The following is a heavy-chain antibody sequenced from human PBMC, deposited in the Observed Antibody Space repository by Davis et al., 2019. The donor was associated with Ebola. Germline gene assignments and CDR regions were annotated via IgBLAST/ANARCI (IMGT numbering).Heavy chain of an antibody. CDR3: ARDQGNVLLWFGELIGFDY. CDR2: MNPNSGNT. D-gene: IGHD3-10*01. J-gene: IGHJ4*02. CDR1: GYTFTSYD. Sequence: GGSLRLSCKASGYTFTSYDINWVRQATGQGLEWMGWMNPNSGNTGYAQKFQGRVTMTRNTSISTAYMELSSLRSEDTAVYYCARDQGNVLLWFGELIGFDYWGQGTLVTVSS. V-gene: IGHV1-8*01.